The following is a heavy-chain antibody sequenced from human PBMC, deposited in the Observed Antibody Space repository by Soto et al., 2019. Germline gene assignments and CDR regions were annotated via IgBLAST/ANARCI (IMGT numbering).Heavy chain of an antibody. CDR2: INPSGGST. V-gene: IGHV1-46*03. CDR1: GYTFTSYY. D-gene: IGHD2-15*01. CDR3: AQQGTGGGIPFDY. Sequence: ASVEVSCKASGYTFTSYYMHWVRQAPGQGLEWMGIINPSGGSTSYAQKFQGRVTMTRDTSTSTVYMELSSLRSEDTVVYYCAQQGTGGGIPFDYWGQGTLVTVSS. J-gene: IGHJ4*02.